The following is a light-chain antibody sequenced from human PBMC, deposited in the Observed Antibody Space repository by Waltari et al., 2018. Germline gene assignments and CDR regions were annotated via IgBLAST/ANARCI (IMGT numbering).Light chain of an antibody. CDR3: NSYAGSSSWV. V-gene: IGLV2-14*01. J-gene: IGLJ3*02. Sequence: QSALTQPASVSGPPGQSITISCTGTSSDVGFYNYVSWYQQHPGKAPNLMIYDVSERPSGVSNRFSGSKSGNTASLTISGLQAEDEADYYCNSYAGSSSWVFGGGTKLTVL. CDR2: DVS. CDR1: SSDVGFYNY.